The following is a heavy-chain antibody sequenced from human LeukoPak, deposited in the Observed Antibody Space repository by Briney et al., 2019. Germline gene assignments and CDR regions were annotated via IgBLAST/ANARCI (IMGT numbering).Heavy chain of an antibody. CDR1: GGSISSYY. CDR2: IYYSGST. J-gene: IGHJ4*02. CDR3: ARATYYYDTSGYYQYYFDY. Sequence: PSETLSLTCTVSGGSISSYYWSWIRQPLGKGLEWIGYIYYSGSTNYNPSLKSRVTISVDTSKNQFSLKLSSVTAADTAVYYCARATYYYDTSGYYQYYFDYWGQGTLVTVSS. D-gene: IGHD3-22*01. V-gene: IGHV4-59*01.